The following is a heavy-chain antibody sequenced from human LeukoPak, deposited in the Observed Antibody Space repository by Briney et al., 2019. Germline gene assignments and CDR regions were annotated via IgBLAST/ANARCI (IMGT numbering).Heavy chain of an antibody. J-gene: IGHJ4*02. Sequence: GGSLRLSCAASGFTFSDYYMSWVRQAPGKGLEWVSVIYSGGSTYYADSVKGRFTISRDNSKNTLYLQMNSLRAEDTAVYYCARESMVRGVISPYFDYWGQGTLVTVSS. CDR1: GFTFSDYY. CDR2: IYSGGST. D-gene: IGHD3-10*01. V-gene: IGHV3-66*01. CDR3: ARESMVRGVISPYFDY.